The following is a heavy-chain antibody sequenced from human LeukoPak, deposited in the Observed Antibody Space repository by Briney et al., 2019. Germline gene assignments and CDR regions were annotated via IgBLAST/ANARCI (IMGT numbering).Heavy chain of an antibody. V-gene: IGHV4-4*07. Sequence: SETLSLTCTVSGYSISSSYYWSWIRQPAGKGLEWIGRIYTSGSANYNPSLKSRVTMSVDTSKNQFSLKLSSVTAADTAVYYCARAFLDGVLDYWGQGTLVTVSS. D-gene: IGHD3/OR15-3a*01. J-gene: IGHJ4*02. CDR3: ARAFLDGVLDY. CDR2: IYTSGSA. CDR1: GYSISSSYY.